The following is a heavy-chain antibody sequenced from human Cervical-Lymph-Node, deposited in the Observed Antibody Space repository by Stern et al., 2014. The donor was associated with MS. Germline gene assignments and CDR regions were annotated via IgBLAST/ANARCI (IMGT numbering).Heavy chain of an antibody. D-gene: IGHD6-19*01. V-gene: IGHV3-9*01. CDR3: AKDISSGRWEAQYYYGMDV. CDR1: RFHFDDYA. J-gene: IGHJ6*02. Sequence: VQLVQSGGGLVQPGRSLRLSCAGSRFHFDDYAMHWVRQAPGRGLEWVSSISWNSGSMEYADSVKGRFTISRDNAKNSLYLQMDSLRVEDTAIYYCAKDISSGRWEAQYYYGMDVWGQGTTVTVSS. CDR2: ISWNSGSM.